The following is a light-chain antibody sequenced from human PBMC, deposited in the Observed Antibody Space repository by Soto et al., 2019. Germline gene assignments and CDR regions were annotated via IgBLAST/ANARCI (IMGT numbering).Light chain of an antibody. V-gene: IGKV3D-15*01. Sequence: EIVMTQSPPTLSVSPGERATLSCRASQSVGSKLAWYQQRPGQAPRLLIYDASNRVTGIPARFSGSGSGTEFSLTIRSLQSEDFAVYSCQQYGDWPGAFGGGTKVEIK. J-gene: IGKJ4*01. CDR3: QQYGDWPGA. CDR2: DAS. CDR1: QSVGSK.